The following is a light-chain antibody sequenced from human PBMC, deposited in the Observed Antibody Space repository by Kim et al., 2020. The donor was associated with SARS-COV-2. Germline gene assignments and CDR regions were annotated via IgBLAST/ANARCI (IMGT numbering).Light chain of an antibody. CDR2: GAS. CDR3: HQDYDIPYT. V-gene: IGKV3D-7*01. Sequence: PGDRATLSCRASQTVTTTSFSWYQQKPGRPPRLLIYGASTRATGIPPRFIGSGSGTDFTLTISSLQPEDFAVYYCHQDYDIPYTFGRGTILE. CDR1: QTVTTTS. J-gene: IGKJ2*01.